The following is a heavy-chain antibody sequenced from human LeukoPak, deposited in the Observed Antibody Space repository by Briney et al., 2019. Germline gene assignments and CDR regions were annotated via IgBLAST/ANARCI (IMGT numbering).Heavy chain of an antibody. D-gene: IGHD1-1*01. CDR2: ISGSGGTT. CDR3: AKATHNWNPFDP. V-gene: IGHV3-23*01. J-gene: IGHJ5*02. Sequence: GGTLRLSCAASGFTFSSYGMSWVRQAPGKGLEWVSAISGSGGTTFYADSGKGRFTISRDNSKDTLYLQMNSLRAEDTAVYYCAKATHNWNPFDPWGQGTLVTVSS. CDR1: GFTFSSYG.